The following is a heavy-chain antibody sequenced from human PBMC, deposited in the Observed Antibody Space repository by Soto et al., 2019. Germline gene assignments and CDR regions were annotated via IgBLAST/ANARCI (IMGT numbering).Heavy chain of an antibody. D-gene: IGHD5-18*01. Sequence: QLQLQESGSGLVKPSQTLSLTCAVSGGSISSGGYSWGWIRQPPGKGLEWIGYIYHSGSTYYNPSLQSRVTISVDRSKNQFSLKLSSVTAADTAVYYCARLCTAMALYDYWGQGTLVTVSS. CDR2: IYHSGST. J-gene: IGHJ4*02. V-gene: IGHV4-30-2*01. CDR1: GGSISSGGYS. CDR3: ARLCTAMALYDY.